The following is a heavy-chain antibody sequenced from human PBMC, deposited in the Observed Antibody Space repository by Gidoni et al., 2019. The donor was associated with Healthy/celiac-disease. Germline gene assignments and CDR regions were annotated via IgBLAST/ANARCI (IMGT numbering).Heavy chain of an antibody. CDR1: GGTFSSYA. CDR3: ARANSSSSSFFFVFAFDI. V-gene: IGHV1-69*06. CDR2: IIPIFGTA. D-gene: IGHD6-6*01. J-gene: IGHJ3*02. Sequence: QVQLVQSGAEVKKPGSSVKVSCKASGGTFSSYAISWVRQAPGQGLEWMGGIIPIFGTANYAQKFQGRVTITADKSTSTAYMELSRLRSEDTAVYYCARANSSSSSFFFVFAFDIWGQGTMVTVSS.